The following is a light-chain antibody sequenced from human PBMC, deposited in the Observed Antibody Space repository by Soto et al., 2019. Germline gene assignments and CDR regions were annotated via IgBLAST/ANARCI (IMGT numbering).Light chain of an antibody. V-gene: IGLV2-14*03. CDR2: DVS. CDR1: SSDVGGHNY. CDR3: SSYTSSNTLV. J-gene: IGLJ1*01. Sequence: QSVLTQPASVSGSPGQSITISCTGTSSDVGGHNYVSWYQQHPGKAPKLMIYDVSNRPSGVSSRFSGSKSGNTASLTISGLQAEDEADYYCSSYTSSNTLVFGTGTKVTVL.